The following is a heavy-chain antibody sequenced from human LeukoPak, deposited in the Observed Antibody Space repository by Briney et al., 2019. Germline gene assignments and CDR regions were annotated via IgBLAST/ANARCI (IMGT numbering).Heavy chain of an antibody. CDR2: INWNGGSI. D-gene: IGHD6-13*01. CDR3: AGGIAAHDT. CDR1: GFTFDNYG. V-gene: IGHV3-20*04. Sequence: GGSLRLSCAASGFTFDNYGMSWVRLAPGKGLEWVSGINWNGGSIGYAHSVKGRFTISRDNAKNTLYLQMNSLRAEDTAVYYCAGGIAAHDTWGQGTLVTVSS. J-gene: IGHJ4*02.